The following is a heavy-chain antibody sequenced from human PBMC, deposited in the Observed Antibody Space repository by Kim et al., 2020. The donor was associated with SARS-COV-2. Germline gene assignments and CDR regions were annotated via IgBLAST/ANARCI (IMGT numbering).Heavy chain of an antibody. CDR2: ISSSSSYI. V-gene: IGHV3-21*01. CDR1: GFTFSSYS. Sequence: GGSLRLSCAASGFTFSSYSMNWVRQAPGKGLEWVSSISSSSSYIYYADSVKGRFTISRDNAKNSLYLQMNSLRAEDTAVYYCALVWGGQMWDAFDIWGQGTMVTVSS. CDR3: ALVWGGQMWDAFDI. D-gene: IGHD3-3*01. J-gene: IGHJ3*02.